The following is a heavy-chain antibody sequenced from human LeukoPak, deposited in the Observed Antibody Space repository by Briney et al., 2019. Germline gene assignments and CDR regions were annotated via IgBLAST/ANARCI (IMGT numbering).Heavy chain of an antibody. CDR3: AGDSSGWYGNWFDP. D-gene: IGHD6-19*01. CDR1: GGSISSSSYY. CDR2: IYYSGST. V-gene: IGHV4-39*07. Sequence: PSETLSLTCTVSGGSISSSSYYWGWIRQPPGKGLEWIGSIYYSGSTYYNPSLKSRVTISVDTSKNQFSLKLSSVTAADTAVYYCAGDSSGWYGNWFDPWGQGTLVTVSS. J-gene: IGHJ5*02.